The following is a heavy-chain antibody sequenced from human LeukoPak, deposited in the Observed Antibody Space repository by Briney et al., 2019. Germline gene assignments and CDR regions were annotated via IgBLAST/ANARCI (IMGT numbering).Heavy chain of an antibody. CDR3: ARAGRGTSSRALDY. CDR1: GGSFTDYY. Sequence: PSETLSLTCAISGGSFTDYYWSWIRQPPGKGLEWIGDINDSGSTNSSPSLKSRVVISLDTSKSRLSLKLSPVTAADTATYFCARAGRGTSSRALDYWGQGTLVTVSS. J-gene: IGHJ4*02. CDR2: INDSGST. D-gene: IGHD1-1*01. V-gene: IGHV4-34*01.